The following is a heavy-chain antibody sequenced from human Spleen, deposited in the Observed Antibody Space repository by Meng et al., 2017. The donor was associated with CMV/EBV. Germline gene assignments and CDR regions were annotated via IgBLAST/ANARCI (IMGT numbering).Heavy chain of an antibody. J-gene: IGHJ5*01. CDR1: GYTFTNYD. CDR3: ARGSLNNWFDF. V-gene: IGHV1-8*01. Sequence: ASVKVSCKASGYTFTNYDINWVRQAAGQGLEWMGWMNPYSGNIGYAQKFQGRVTMTRDTSISTAYMEVSSLKSEDTAVYYCARGSLNNWFDFWGQGTLVTVSS. CDR2: MNPYSGNI.